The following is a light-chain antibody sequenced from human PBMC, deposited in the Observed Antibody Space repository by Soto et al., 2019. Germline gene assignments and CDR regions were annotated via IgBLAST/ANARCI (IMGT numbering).Light chain of an antibody. CDR2: LNSDDSH. V-gene: IGLV4-69*01. CDR1: SGHSSYA. J-gene: IGLJ2*01. Sequence: QAVVTQSPSASASLGASVKLTCSRSSGHSSYAIAWHQQQPEKGPRYLMKLNSDDSHSKGDGIPDRISGSSSGTERYLTISSLQSEEEADYFCQTWGGGIQVVGGGTKVTV. CDR3: QTWGGGIQV.